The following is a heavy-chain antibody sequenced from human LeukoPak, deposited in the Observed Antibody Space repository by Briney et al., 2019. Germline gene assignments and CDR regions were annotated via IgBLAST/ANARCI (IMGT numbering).Heavy chain of an antibody. CDR2: IIPIFGTA. V-gene: IGHV1-69*13. Sequence: ASVKVSCKASGGTFSSYAISWVRQAPGQGLEWMGGIIPIFGTANYAQKFQGRVTITADESTSTAYMELSSLRSEDTAVYYCARNGGVGYYYGMDVWGKGTTVTVSS. J-gene: IGHJ6*04. CDR3: ARNGGVGYYYGMDV. D-gene: IGHD3-3*01. CDR1: GGTFSSYA.